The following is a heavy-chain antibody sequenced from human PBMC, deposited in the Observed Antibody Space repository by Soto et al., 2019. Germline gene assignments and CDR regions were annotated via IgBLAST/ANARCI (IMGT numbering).Heavy chain of an antibody. Sequence: VESLKISCMGSGYSFTNYWIGWVRQMTGKGLERMGFVYPGDSDTIYSPSFQGQVTISADKSITTAYLQWSSLKASDSAMYYCVRRGKYSKPSSSKSWLDPWGQGTLVTVYS. D-gene: IGHD6-13*01. CDR1: GYSFTNYW. CDR2: VYPGDSDT. V-gene: IGHV5-51*01. CDR3: VRRGKYSKPSSSKSWLDP. J-gene: IGHJ5*02.